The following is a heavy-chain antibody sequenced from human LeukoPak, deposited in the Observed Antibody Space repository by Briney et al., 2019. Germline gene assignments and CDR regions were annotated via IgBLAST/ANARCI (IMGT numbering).Heavy chain of an antibody. Sequence: APETLSLTCTVSGGSISSYYWSWIRQPPGKGLEWIGHIYYSGSTNYNPSLKSRVTISVDTSKNQFSLKLSSVTAADTAVYYCASGASYYYDSSGYYPFAFDIWGQGTMVTVSS. D-gene: IGHD3-22*01. V-gene: IGHV4-59*08. J-gene: IGHJ3*02. CDR1: GGSISSYY. CDR3: ASGASYYYDSSGYYPFAFDI. CDR2: IYYSGST.